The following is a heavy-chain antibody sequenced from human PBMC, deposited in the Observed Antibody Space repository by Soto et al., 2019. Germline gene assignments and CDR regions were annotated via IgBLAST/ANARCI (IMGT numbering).Heavy chain of an antibody. CDR3: AKGSYTGIYSDFDY. D-gene: IGHD1-26*01. V-gene: IGHV3-30*18. J-gene: IGHJ4*02. CDR1: GFTFSRYD. Sequence: GGSLRLSCAASGFTFSRYDMHWVRQGPGKGLEWVAIISYDGSNKYYADSVKGRFTVSRDNSKNTQYLQMNSLRPGDTAVYYCAKGSYTGIYSDFDYWGQGTLVTVSS. CDR2: ISYDGSNK.